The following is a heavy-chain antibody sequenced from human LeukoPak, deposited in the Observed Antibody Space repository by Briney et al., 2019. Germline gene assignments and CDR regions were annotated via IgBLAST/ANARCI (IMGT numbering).Heavy chain of an antibody. CDR3: TRSDYVNNWFDP. J-gene: IGHJ5*02. CDR2: IRSKANSYAT. Sequence: GGSLRLSCAASGFTFTIAWMSWVRQAPGKGLEWVGRIRSKANSYATAYAASVKGRFTISRDDSKNTAYLQMNSLKTEDTAVYYCTRSDYVNNWFDPWGQGTLVTVSS. V-gene: IGHV3-73*01. CDR1: GFTFTIAW. D-gene: IGHD3-16*01.